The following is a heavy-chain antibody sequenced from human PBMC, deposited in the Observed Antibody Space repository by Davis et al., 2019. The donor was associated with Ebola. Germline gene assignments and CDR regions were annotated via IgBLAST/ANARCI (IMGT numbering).Heavy chain of an antibody. D-gene: IGHD2-15*01. J-gene: IGHJ4*02. V-gene: IGHV1-2*02. CDR1: GYTFTAYY. Sequence: AASVKVSCKASGYTFTAYYMHWVRPAPGEGLEWMGWINPNTGGTNSAQKFQGRVTMTRATSMTTAYMELNSLRSDDTAVYYCARAVPATQNLDYWGQGTLVTVSS. CDR2: INPNTGGT. CDR3: ARAVPATQNLDY.